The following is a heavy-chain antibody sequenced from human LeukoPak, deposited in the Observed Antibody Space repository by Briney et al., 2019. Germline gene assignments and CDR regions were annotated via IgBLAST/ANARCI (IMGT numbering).Heavy chain of an antibody. D-gene: IGHD3-22*01. J-gene: IGHJ4*02. CDR3: ASGGGSSGYYHLFPFVY. CDR1: GYTFTSYG. V-gene: IGHV1-18*01. Sequence: ASVKVSCKASGYTFTSYGISWVRQAPGQGLEWMGWISAYNGNTNYAQKLQGRVTMTTDTSTSTAYMELRSLRSDDTAVYYCASGGGSSGYYHLFPFVYWGQGTLVTVSS. CDR2: ISAYNGNT.